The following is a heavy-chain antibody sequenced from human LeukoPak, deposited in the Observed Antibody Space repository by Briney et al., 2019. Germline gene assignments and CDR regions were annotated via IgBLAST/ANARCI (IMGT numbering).Heavy chain of an antibody. D-gene: IGHD1-14*01. Sequence: KPSETLSLTCAVYGGSFSGYYWSWIRQPPGEGLEWIGEINHSGSTNYNPSLKSRVTISVDTSKNQFSLKLSSVTAADTAVYYCARGDRPGYDYWGQGTLVTVSS. J-gene: IGHJ4*02. CDR3: ARGDRPGYDY. V-gene: IGHV4-34*01. CDR1: GGSFSGYY. CDR2: INHSGST.